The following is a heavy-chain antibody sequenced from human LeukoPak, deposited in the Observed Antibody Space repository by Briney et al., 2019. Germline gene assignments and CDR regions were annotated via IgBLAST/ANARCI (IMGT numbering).Heavy chain of an antibody. D-gene: IGHD3-10*01. CDR1: GYTFTGYY. J-gene: IGHJ4*02. V-gene: IGHV1-2*02. Sequence: GASVKVSCKASGYTFTGYYMHWVRQAPGQGLEWMGWINPNSGGTNYAQKFQGRVTMTRDTSISTAYMELSRLRSDDTAVYYCARDLVYGSGSSAYWGQGTLVTVSS. CDR3: ARDLVYGSGSSAY. CDR2: INPNSGGT.